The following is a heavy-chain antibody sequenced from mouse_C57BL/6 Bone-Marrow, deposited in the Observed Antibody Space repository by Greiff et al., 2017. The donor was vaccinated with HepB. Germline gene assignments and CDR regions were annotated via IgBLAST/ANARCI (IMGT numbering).Heavy chain of an antibody. CDR1: GYTFTSYW. V-gene: IGHV1-64*01. CDR2: IHPNSGST. J-gene: IGHJ2*01. CDR3: AREAAYYYGADY. D-gene: IGHD1-1*01. Sequence: QVQLQQPGAELVKPGASVKLSCKASGYTFTSYWMHWVKQRPGQGLEWIGMIHPNSGSTNYNEKFKSKATLTVDKSSSTAYMQLSSLTSEDFAVYYCAREAAYYYGADYWGQGTTLTVSS.